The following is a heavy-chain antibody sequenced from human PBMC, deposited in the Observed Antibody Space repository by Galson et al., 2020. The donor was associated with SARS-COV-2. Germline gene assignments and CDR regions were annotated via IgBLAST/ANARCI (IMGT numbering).Heavy chain of an antibody. V-gene: IGHV5-51*01. CDR1: GYSFTSYW. J-gene: IGHJ3*02. Sequence: GESLKISCKGSGYSFTSYWIGCVRQMPGKGLEWMGIIYPGDSDTRNSPSFQGQVTISADKSINTAYLQWSSLKASGTAMYYCARASYSGSPYDAFDIWGQGTMVTVSS. CDR2: IYPGDSDT. CDR3: ARASYSGSPYDAFDI. D-gene: IGHD1-26*01.